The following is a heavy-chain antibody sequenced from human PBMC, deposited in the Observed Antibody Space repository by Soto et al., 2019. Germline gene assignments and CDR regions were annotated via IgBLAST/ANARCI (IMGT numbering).Heavy chain of an antibody. Sequence: SETLSLTCAVSGGSISSGDYYWSWIRQPPGKGLEWIGYIYYSGSTYYNPSLKSRVTISVDTSKNQFSLKLSSVTAADTAVYYCARHTSMVTKRYFDYWGRGTLVTVSS. CDR2: IYYSGST. CDR1: GGSISSGDYY. V-gene: IGHV4-30-4*01. J-gene: IGHJ4*02. D-gene: IGHD2-21*02. CDR3: ARHTSMVTKRYFDY.